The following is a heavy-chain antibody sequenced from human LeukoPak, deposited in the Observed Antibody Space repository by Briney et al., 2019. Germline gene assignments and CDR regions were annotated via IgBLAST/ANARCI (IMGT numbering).Heavy chain of an antibody. CDR3: ARGLGWFGLGAFDI. Sequence: GGSLRLSCAASGFTFSSYGMHWVRQAPGKGLEWVAVISYDGSNKYYADSVKGRFTISRDNSKNTLYLQMNSLRAEDTAVYYCARGLGWFGLGAFDIWGQGTMVTVSS. CDR1: GFTFSSYG. J-gene: IGHJ3*02. CDR2: ISYDGSNK. D-gene: IGHD3-10*01. V-gene: IGHV3-30*03.